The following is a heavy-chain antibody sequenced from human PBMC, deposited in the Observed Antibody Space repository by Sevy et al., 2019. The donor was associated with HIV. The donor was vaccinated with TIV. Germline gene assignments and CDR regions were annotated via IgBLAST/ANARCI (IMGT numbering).Heavy chain of an antibody. D-gene: IGHD3-22*01. J-gene: IGHJ3*02. CDR3: AKARRVVVEGGAFDI. V-gene: IGHV3-9*01. CDR1: GFTFDDYA. Sequence: GGSLRLSCAASGFTFDDYAMHWVRQAPGKGLEWVSGFSWNSGSIGYAASVKGRFTISRDNAKNSLYLQMNSLRAEDTALYYCAKARRVVVEGGAFDIWGQGTMVTVSS. CDR2: FSWNSGSI.